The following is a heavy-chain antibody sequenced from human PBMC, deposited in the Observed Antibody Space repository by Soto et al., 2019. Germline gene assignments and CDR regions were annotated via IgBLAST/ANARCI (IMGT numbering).Heavy chain of an antibody. D-gene: IGHD2-15*01. CDR2: MYSGGAT. CDR1: GFSVSSNY. Sequence: GGSLRLSCVASGFSVSSNYMNWVRQAPGKGPEWVSVMYSGGATYYADSVKGRFTISRDNSKNTLYLQMNTLRAEDTAVYYCARDRCSGGSCYDYWGQGALVTVSS. V-gene: IGHV3-66*01. CDR3: ARDRCSGGSCYDY. J-gene: IGHJ4*02.